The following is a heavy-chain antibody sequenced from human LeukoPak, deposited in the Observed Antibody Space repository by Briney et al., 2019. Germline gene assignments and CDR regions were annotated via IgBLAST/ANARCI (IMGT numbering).Heavy chain of an antibody. J-gene: IGHJ4*02. CDR1: GFTFSSYW. Sequence: PGGSLRLSCAASGFTFSSYWMSWVRQAPGKGLEWVANIKEDGSDKNYVDSMKGRFTISRDNAKNSLYLQMNSLRAEDTAVYYCARDAAYGYDRFDYWGQGTQVTVSS. V-gene: IGHV3-7*01. D-gene: IGHD5-18*01. CDR3: ARDAAYGYDRFDY. CDR2: IKEDGSDK.